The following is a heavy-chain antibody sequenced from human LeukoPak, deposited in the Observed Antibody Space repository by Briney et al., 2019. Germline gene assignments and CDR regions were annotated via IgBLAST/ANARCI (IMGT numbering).Heavy chain of an antibody. Sequence: ASVKVSCTASGYTFTDYYIHWVRQAPGQELEWMGSINTNSGGTNYAQSIQDRVTMPRDTSISTASMELSRLRSDDTAVYYCASIAVAVLGDYWGQGTLVTVSS. V-gene: IGHV1-2*02. CDR3: ASIAVAVLGDY. CDR2: INTNSGGT. J-gene: IGHJ4*02. CDR1: GYTFTDYY. D-gene: IGHD6-19*01.